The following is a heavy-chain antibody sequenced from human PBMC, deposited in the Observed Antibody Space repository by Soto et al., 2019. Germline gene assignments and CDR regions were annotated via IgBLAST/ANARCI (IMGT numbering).Heavy chain of an antibody. CDR1: GGSISSGGYY. CDR2: IYYSGST. V-gene: IGHV4-31*03. J-gene: IGHJ6*02. Sequence: SETLSLTCTVSGGSISSGGYYWSWIRQHPGKGLEWIGYIYYSGSTYYNPSLKSRVTISVDTSKNQFSLKLSSVTAADTAVYYCAREDNCSSTSCSYGMDVWGQGTTVTVSS. CDR3: AREDNCSSTSCSYGMDV. D-gene: IGHD2-2*01.